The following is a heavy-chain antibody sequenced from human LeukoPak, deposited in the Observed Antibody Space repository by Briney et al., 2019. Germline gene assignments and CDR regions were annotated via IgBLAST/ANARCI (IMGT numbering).Heavy chain of an antibody. V-gene: IGHV1-69*05. J-gene: IGHJ4*02. CDR1: GGTFSSYA. D-gene: IGHD2-15*01. CDR3: ARGPGYCSGGSCYSGDY. Sequence: SVKVSCKASGGTFSSYAISWVRQAPGQGLEWMGGIIPIFGTANYAQKFQGRVTMTRNTSISTAYMELSSLRSEDTAVYYCARGPGYCSGGSCYSGDYWGQGTLVTVSS. CDR2: IIPIFGTA.